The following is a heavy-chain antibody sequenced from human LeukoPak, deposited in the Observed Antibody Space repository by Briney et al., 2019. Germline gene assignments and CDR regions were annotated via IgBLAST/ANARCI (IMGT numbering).Heavy chain of an antibody. CDR3: ARHRYYYYYMDV. CDR2: IDYSGST. J-gene: IGHJ6*03. Sequence: SETLSLTCTVSGGSISSYYWSWIRQPPGKGLEWIGYIDYSGSTNYNPSLKSRVTISVDTSKNQFSLKLSSVTAADTAVYYCARHRYYYYYMDVWGKGTTVTISS. CDR1: GGSISSYY. V-gene: IGHV4-59*08.